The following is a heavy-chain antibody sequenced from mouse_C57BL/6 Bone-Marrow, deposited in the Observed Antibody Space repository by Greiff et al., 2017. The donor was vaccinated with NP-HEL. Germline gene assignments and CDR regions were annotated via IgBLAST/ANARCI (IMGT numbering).Heavy chain of an antibody. V-gene: IGHV5-16*01. CDR3: ARERGTDWYYFDY. CDR2: INYDGSST. Sequence: EVKLVESEGGLVQPGSSMKLSCTASGFTFSDYYMAWVRQVPEKGLEWVANINYDGSSTYYLDSLKSRFIISSDNAKNILYLQMSSLKSEDTATYYCARERGTDWYYFDYWGQGTTLTVSS. CDR1: GFTFSDYY. D-gene: IGHD3-1*01. J-gene: IGHJ2*01.